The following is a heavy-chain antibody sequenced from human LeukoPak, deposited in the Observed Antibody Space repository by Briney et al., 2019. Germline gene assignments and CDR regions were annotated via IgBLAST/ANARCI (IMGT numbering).Heavy chain of an antibody. CDR1: GLTFSSYW. CDR2: IKQDGSQK. V-gene: IGHV3-7*01. Sequence: GGSLRLSCTASGLTFSSYWMTWVRQAPRKGLEWVANIKQDGSQKYYVDSVKGRFTISRDNDKNSLYLQMNSLRAEDTAVYYCACRNSDYAFFDYWGQGTLVTVSS. D-gene: IGHD5-12*01. J-gene: IGHJ4*02. CDR3: ACRNSDYAFFDY.